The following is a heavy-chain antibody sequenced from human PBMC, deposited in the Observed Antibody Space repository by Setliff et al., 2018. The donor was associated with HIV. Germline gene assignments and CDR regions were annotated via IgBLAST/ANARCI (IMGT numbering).Heavy chain of an antibody. Sequence: TSETLSLTCTVSGGSISNYYWSWIRPPPGKGLEWIGCGYYSGITHYDPSLKSRVSISGDASKNQFSLRLNSVTVADTAVYFCARSSRGSLRDLDYWGPGTLVTVSS. V-gene: IGHV4-59*08. CDR3: ARSSRGSLRDLDY. CDR1: GGSISNYY. D-gene: IGHD2-21*02. J-gene: IGHJ4*02. CDR2: GYYSGIT.